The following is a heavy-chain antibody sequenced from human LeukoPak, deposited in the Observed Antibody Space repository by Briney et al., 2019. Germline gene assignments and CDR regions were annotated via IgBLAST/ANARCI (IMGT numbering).Heavy chain of an antibody. CDR2: IYHSGST. D-gene: IGHD3-16*01. CDR3: ARVRGRRLPI. V-gene: IGHV4-30-2*01. J-gene: IGHJ3*02. CDR1: GGSISSGGYY. Sequence: PSETLSLTCTVSGGSISSGGYYWSWIRQPPGKGLEWIGYIYHSGSTYYNPSLKSRVTISVDRSKNQFSLKLSSVTAADTAVYYCARVRGRRLPIWGQGTMVTVSS.